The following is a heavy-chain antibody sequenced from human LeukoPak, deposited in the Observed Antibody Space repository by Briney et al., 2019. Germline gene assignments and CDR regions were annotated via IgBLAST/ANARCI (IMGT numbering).Heavy chain of an antibody. CDR3: ARAHYYDSSGHPRDY. CDR2: ISAYNGNT. D-gene: IGHD3-22*01. V-gene: IGHV1-18*01. Sequence: ASVKVSCKASGYTFTSYGISWVRQAPGQGLEWMGWISAYNGNTNYAQKLQGRVTMTTDTSTSTAYMELRSLRSDDTAVYYCARAHYYDSSGHPRDYWGQGTLVTVSS. CDR1: GYTFTSYG. J-gene: IGHJ4*02.